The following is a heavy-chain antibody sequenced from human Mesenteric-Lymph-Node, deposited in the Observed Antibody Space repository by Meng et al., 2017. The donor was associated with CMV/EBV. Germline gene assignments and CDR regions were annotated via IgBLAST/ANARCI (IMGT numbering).Heavy chain of an antibody. CDR1: GYSISSSSYY. CDR3: ARDRGVEYVYIRYYFDY. CDR2: IYYSGST. Sequence: SETLSLTCTVSGYSISSSSYYWGWIRQPPGKGLEWIGSIYYSGSTYYNPSLKSRVTISVDTSKNQFSLKLSSVTAADTAVYYCARDRGVEYVYIRYYFDYWGQGTLVTVSS. D-gene: IGHD3-3*01. V-gene: IGHV4-39*07. J-gene: IGHJ4*02.